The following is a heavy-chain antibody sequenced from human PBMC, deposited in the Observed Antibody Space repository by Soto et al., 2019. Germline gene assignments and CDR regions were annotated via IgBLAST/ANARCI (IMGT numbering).Heavy chain of an antibody. J-gene: IGHJ4*02. CDR2: ISSTTNYI. CDR3: ARESEDLTSNFDY. Sequence: LRLSCAASGFTFTRYSMNWVRQAPGKGLEWVSSISSTTNYIYYADSMKGRFTVSRDNAKNSVYPEMNSLSAEDTALYYCARESEDLTSNFDYWGQGTLVTVSS. CDR1: GFTFTRYS. V-gene: IGHV3-21*01.